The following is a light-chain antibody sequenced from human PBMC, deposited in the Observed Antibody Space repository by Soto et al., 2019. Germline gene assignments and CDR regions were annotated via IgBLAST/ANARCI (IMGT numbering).Light chain of an antibody. J-gene: IGLJ1*01. CDR2: EVS. V-gene: IGLV2-8*01. Sequence: QSVLTQPPSASGSPGQSVNISCTGTSSDVGGYNYVSWYQQHPGKAPKLMIYEVSKRPSGVPDRFSGSKSGNTASLTVSGLQADDEADYYCSSYAGSNNFGVFGTGTKLTVL. CDR1: SSDVGGYNY. CDR3: SSYAGSNNFGV.